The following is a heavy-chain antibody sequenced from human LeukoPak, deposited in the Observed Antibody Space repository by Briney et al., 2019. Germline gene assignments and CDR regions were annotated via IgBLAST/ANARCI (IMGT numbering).Heavy chain of an antibody. D-gene: IGHD2-15*01. CDR3: AREPPPWSFFDY. V-gene: IGHV1-46*01. J-gene: IGHJ4*02. CDR2: INPSGGST. CDR1: GYTFTSYY. Sequence: ASVKVSCKASGYTFTSYYIHWVRQAPGQGLEWMGVINPSGGSTGYAQNFQGRVTMTRDTSTSTVYMELSSLRSEDTAVYYCAREPPPWSFFDYCGQGTLVTVSS.